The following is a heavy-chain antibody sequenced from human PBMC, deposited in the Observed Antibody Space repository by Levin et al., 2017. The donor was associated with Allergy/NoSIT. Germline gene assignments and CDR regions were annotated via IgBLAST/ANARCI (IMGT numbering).Heavy chain of an antibody. CDR3: AKDKGGYSGYDLPDY. D-gene: IGHD5-12*01. V-gene: IGHV3-9*01. CDR1: GFTFDDYA. CDR2: ISWNSGSI. Sequence: SGGSLRLSCAASGFTFDDYAMHWVRQAPGKGLEWVSGISWNSGSIGYADSVKGRFTISRDNAKNSLYLQMNSLRAEDTALYYCAKDKGGYSGYDLPDYWGQGTLVTVSS. J-gene: IGHJ4*02.